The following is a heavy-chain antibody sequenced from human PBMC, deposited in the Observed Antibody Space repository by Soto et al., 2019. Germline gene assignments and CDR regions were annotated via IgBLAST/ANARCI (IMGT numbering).Heavy chain of an antibody. CDR2: ISGSGGST. J-gene: IGHJ4*02. Sequence: EVQLLESGGGLVQPGGSLRLSCAASGFTFSSYAMSWVRQAPGKGLEWVSAISGSGGSTYYADSVKGRFTISRDNSKNTLYLQMNSLRAEDTAVYYCAKYSAGPYQLLLGFDYWGQGTLVTVSS. CDR1: GFTFSSYA. CDR3: AKYSAGPYQLLLGFDY. D-gene: IGHD2-2*01. V-gene: IGHV3-23*01.